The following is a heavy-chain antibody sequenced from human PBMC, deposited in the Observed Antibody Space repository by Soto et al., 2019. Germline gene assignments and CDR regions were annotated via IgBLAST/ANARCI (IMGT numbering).Heavy chain of an antibody. CDR3: ARDRLVFGDLDS. D-gene: IGHD3-10*02. J-gene: IGHJ4*02. Sequence: EVHLAESGGRLVQPGGSLRLSCAASGFTFNNNAMTWVRQAPGKGLEWVATVSSGGGATYYADSVKGRFTVSRANSKNTVALHMDSLRADDTARYYCARDRLVFGDLDSWGPGTLLTVSS. CDR2: VSSGGGAT. V-gene: IGHV3-23*04. CDR1: GFTFNNNA.